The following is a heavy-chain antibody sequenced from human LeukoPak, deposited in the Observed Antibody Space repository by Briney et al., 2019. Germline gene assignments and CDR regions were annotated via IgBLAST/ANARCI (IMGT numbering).Heavy chain of an antibody. CDR2: IYPGDSDT. Sequence: GESLKISCKGSGYSFTSYWIGWVRQMPGKGLEWMGIIYPGDSDTRYSPSFQGQVTISADKSISTAYLQWSSLKASDTAMYYCARPSTMVRGGGRSYYYMDVWGKGTTVTVSS. CDR3: ARPSTMVRGGGRSYYYMDV. D-gene: IGHD3-10*01. J-gene: IGHJ6*03. CDR1: GYSFTSYW. V-gene: IGHV5-51*01.